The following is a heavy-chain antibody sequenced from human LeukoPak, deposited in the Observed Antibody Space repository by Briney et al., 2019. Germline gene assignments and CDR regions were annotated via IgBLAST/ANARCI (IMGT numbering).Heavy chain of an antibody. V-gene: IGHV3-11*04. Sequence: GGSLRLSCAASGFTFSDYYMSWIRQAPGKGLEWVSYISSSGSTIYYADSVKGRFTISRDNAKNSLYLQMNSLRAEDTAVYYCARDSTPDYDSSGYYSDAFDIWGQETMVTVSS. CDR3: ARDSTPDYDSSGYYSDAFDI. J-gene: IGHJ3*02. CDR1: GFTFSDYY. D-gene: IGHD3-22*01. CDR2: ISSSGSTI.